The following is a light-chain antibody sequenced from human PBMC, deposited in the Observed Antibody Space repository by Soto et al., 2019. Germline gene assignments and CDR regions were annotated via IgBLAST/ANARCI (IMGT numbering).Light chain of an antibody. V-gene: IGKV3-20*01. Sequence: EIVLTQSPGTLSLSPGERATLSCRASQNINSNDFAWYQRKPGQAPRLLIYDTSNRATGVPDRFSGSGSGTDFTLTIRRLEPEDFAVYYCQQYGTSPRTFGGGTKVEIK. CDR1: QNINSND. CDR3: QQYGTSPRT. CDR2: DTS. J-gene: IGKJ4*01.